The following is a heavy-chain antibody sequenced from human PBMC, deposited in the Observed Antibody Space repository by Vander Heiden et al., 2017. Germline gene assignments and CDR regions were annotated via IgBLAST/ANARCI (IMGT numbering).Heavy chain of an antibody. CDR1: GYHLTELS. J-gene: IGHJ4*02. CDR2: VDPEDGET. V-gene: IGHV1-24*01. Sequence: QVELVQSRSEATQPGAAVKVASKVSGYHLTELSMHWVRQAPGKGLEWMGGVDPEDGETIYAQKFQGRVTMTEDTSTDTAYMELSRLRSEDTAVYYCATAQWMEFDYWGQGTLVTVSS. CDR3: ATAQWMEFDY. D-gene: IGHD6-19*01.